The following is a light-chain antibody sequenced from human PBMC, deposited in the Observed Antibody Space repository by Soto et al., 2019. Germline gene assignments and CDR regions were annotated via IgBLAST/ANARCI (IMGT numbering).Light chain of an antibody. J-gene: IGLJ1*01. V-gene: IGLV2-14*01. Sequence: QSALTQPASVSGSPGQSITISCTETSSDVGGYNYVSWYQQHPGKAPKLMIYEVSNRPSGVSNRFSGSKSGNTASLTISGLQAEDEADYYCSSNTSSSTLVFGTGTKLTVL. CDR1: SSDVGGYNY. CDR3: SSNTSSSTLV. CDR2: EVS.